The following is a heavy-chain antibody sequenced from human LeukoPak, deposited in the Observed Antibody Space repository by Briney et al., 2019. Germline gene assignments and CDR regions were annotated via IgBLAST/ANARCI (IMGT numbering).Heavy chain of an antibody. V-gene: IGHV4-34*01. CDR2: INHSGST. CDR3: ARHRFSSGWEVEDY. Sequence: SETLSLTCAVYGGSFSGYYWSWIRQPPGKGLEWIGEINHSGSTNYNPSLKSRVTISVDTSKNQFSLKLSSVTAADTAVYYCARHRFSSGWEVEDYWGQGTLVTVSS. D-gene: IGHD6-19*01. J-gene: IGHJ4*02. CDR1: GGSFSGYY.